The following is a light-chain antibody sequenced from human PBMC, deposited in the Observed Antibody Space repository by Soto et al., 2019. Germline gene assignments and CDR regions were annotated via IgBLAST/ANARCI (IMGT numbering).Light chain of an antibody. J-gene: IGLJ1*01. Sequence: QSVLTQPRSVSGSPGQSVTISCTGTSSDVGGYNYVSWYQQHPGKAPKLMIYDVTKRPSGVPDRFSGSKSGNTASLTISGLQAEDEADYYCCSYAGTYIVVFGNGTKVTVL. V-gene: IGLV2-11*01. CDR3: CSYAGTYIVV. CDR1: SSDVGGYNY. CDR2: DVT.